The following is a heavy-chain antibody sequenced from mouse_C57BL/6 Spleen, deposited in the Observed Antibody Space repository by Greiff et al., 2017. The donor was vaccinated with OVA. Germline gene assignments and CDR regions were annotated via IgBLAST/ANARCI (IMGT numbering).Heavy chain of an antibody. CDR1: GFTFSSYA. D-gene: IGHD2-3*01. J-gene: IGHJ4*01. CDR3: ARRLLLSYAMDY. CDR2: ISDGGSYT. V-gene: IGHV5-4*01. Sequence: EVHLVESGGGLVKPGGSLKLSCAASGFTFSSYAMSWVRQTPEKRLEWVATISDGGSYTYYPDNVKGRFTISRDNAKNNLYLQMSHLKSEDTAMYYCARRLLLSYAMDYWGQGTSVTVSS.